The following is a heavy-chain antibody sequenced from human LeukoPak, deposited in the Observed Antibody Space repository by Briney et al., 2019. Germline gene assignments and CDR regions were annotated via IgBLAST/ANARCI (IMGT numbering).Heavy chain of an antibody. CDR2: ISSSSSYI. D-gene: IGHD5-18*01. Sequence: PGGSLRLSCAASGFIFSDYTMNWVRQAPGKGLEWVSSISSSSSYIYYADSVKGRFTISRDNAKNSLSLQMKSLRAEDTAVYYCVRGEYNYGPVDYYYYMDVWGKGTTVTVSS. J-gene: IGHJ6*03. V-gene: IGHV3-21*01. CDR1: GFIFSDYT. CDR3: VRGEYNYGPVDYYYYMDV.